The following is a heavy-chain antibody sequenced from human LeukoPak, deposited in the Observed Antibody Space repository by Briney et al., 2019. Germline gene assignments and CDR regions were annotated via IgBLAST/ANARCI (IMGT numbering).Heavy chain of an antibody. CDR2: TNHIGST. CDR1: GGSFRGYY. CDR3: ARGRDKLGYCSSTSCYRQYNWFDP. D-gene: IGHD2-2*02. Sequence: SETLSLSCAVYGGSFRGYYWSWIRQPRGKGLEWIGETNHIGSTNYNPSLKSRVTISVDTSKNQFSLKLSSVTAVDTAVYYCARGRDKLGYCSSTSCYRQYNWFDPWGQGTLVTVSS. V-gene: IGHV4-34*01. J-gene: IGHJ5*02.